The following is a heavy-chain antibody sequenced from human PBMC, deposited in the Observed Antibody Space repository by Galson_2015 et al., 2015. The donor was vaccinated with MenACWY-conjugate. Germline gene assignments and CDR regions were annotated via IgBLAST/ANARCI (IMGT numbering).Heavy chain of an antibody. D-gene: IGHD1-1*01. CDR2: IKADGRFS. CDR1: GFTFNNYW. V-gene: IGHV3-74*01. Sequence: SLRLSCAASGFTFNNYWMHWVRHPPGKGLEWISYIKADGRFSNYADSVKGRFTISTDNAKNMVYLQMYGLGDEDTAVYFCARDNNWSFDSWGQGTLVTVSS. CDR3: ARDNNWSFDS. J-gene: IGHJ4*02.